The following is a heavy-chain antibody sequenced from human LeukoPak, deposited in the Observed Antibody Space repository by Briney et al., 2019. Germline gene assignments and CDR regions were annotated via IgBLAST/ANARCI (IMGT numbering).Heavy chain of an antibody. CDR1: GFPFSDYA. J-gene: IGHJ4*02. CDR2: IGGNGVYT. Sequence: GGSLRLSCAGSGFPFSDYAMSWVRQAPGKGLDWVSAIGGNGVYTYYADSVRGRFTISRDNSKNTLYLQMDSLRAEDTAVYYCAKGIPSDFWGQGTLVTVSS. CDR3: AKGIPSDF. V-gene: IGHV3-23*01.